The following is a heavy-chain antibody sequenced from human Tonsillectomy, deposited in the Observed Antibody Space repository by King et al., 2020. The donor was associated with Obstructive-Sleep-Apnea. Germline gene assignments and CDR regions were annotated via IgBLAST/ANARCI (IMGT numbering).Heavy chain of an antibody. V-gene: IGHV1-2*02. CDR3: ARDMSAYDSTSPAY. Sequence: QRVQSGAEVKKPGASVKVSCKASRYTFTGYYNDWVRQGPGHGLEWMGWISPNSGCTKYAKKFQDRVTMTRDTSISTTYMDLSRLRSDDTAIYYCARDMSAYDSTSPAYWGQGTLVTVSS. D-gene: IGHD3-10*01. CDR2: ISPNSGCT. CDR1: RYTFTGYY. J-gene: IGHJ4*02.